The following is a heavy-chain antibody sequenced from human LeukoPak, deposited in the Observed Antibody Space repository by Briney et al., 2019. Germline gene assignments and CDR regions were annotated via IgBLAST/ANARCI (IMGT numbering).Heavy chain of an antibody. V-gene: IGHV1-2*02. CDR1: GYTFTGYY. J-gene: IGHJ4*02. CDR2: INPNSGGT. CDR3: ARVPLAETEYYFDY. Sequence: GASVKVSCKASGYTFTGYYMHWVRQAPGQGLEWMGWINPNSGGTNYAQKFQGRVTMTRDTSISTAYMELSRLRSDDTAVYYCARVPLAETEYYFDYWGQGTLVPVSS. D-gene: IGHD2-15*01.